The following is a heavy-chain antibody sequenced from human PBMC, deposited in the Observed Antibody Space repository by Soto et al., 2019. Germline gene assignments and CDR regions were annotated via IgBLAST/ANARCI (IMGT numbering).Heavy chain of an antibody. CDR3: ARGRYCSGGSCPNWFDP. CDR1: GGSISSGGYY. V-gene: IGHV4-31*03. J-gene: IGHJ5*02. CDR2: IYYSGST. Sequence: QVQLQESGPGLVKPSQTLSLTCTVSGGSISSGGYYWSWIRQHPGKGLEWIGYIYYSGSTYYNPSLTSGVTISVDTSKIQFSPKLSSVTAADTAVYYCARGRYCSGGSCPNWFDPWGQGTLVTVSS. D-gene: IGHD2-15*01.